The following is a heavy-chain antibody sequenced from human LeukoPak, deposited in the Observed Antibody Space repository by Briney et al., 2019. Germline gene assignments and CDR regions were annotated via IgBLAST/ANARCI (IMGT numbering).Heavy chain of an antibody. Sequence: SETLSLTCSVSGGSISSSRYTWGWIRQPPGKGLEWIGSIFYSGSTYYNPSLKSRVSMSVDTSKNQFSLKLSSVTAADTAVYYSAREEYSPGQYSFDYWGQGTLVTVSS. CDR2: IFYSGST. V-gene: IGHV4-39*07. CDR3: AREEYSPGQYSFDY. CDR1: GGSISSSRYT. D-gene: IGHD5-18*01. J-gene: IGHJ4*02.